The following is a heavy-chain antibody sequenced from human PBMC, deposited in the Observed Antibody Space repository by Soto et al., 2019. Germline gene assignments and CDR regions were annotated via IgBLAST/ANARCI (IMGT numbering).Heavy chain of an antibody. Sequence: SETLSLTCTVSGGSISSDSYYWGWIRQSPEKGFEWIASISYSGSTYYNPTLKSRLIISVDTSKNQFSLKLSSVTAEDTAVYYCAADVGGYIYGLARHWGPGTLVTVSS. CDR1: GGSISSDSYY. CDR3: AADVGGYIYGLARH. V-gene: IGHV4-39*01. J-gene: IGHJ4*02. D-gene: IGHD4-17*01. CDR2: ISYSGST.